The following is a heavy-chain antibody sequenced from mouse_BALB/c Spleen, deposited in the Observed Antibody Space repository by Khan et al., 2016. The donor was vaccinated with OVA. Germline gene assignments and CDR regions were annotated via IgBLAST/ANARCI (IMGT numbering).Heavy chain of an antibody. CDR2: INPTSGYT. J-gene: IGHJ2*01. V-gene: IGHV1-7*01. Sequence: QVQLQQSGAELAKPGASVKMSCTASGYTFTSYWMHWIKQRPGQGLEWIGYINPTSGYTDYNQKFKDKATLTVDKSSSTAYMQLSSLTSDDSAVYCCAGDRIDYWGQGTALTVSS. CDR1: GYTFTSYW. CDR3: AGDRIDY.